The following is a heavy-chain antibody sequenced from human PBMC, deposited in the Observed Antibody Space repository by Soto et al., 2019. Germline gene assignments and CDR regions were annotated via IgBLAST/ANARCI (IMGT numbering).Heavy chain of an antibody. Sequence: SVKVSCKASGATHSSYTFSWVRQAPGQGLEWMGWVIPNHGVTNYAQKFQGRFTITADTSTSTAYMELRSLRSDDTAVYYCARSGYSSGWYVWFDPWGQGTLVTVSS. V-gene: IGHV1-69*02. CDR2: VIPNHGVT. CDR1: GATHSSYT. J-gene: IGHJ5*02. D-gene: IGHD6-19*01. CDR3: ARSGYSSGWYVWFDP.